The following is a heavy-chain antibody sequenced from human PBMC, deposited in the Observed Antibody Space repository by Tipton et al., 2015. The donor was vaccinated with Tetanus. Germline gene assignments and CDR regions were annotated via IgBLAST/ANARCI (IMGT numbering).Heavy chain of an antibody. CDR2: INPTDYQT. Sequence: VQLVQSGAEVKKPGESLKISCKPSGYDFTIYWIGWVRLTPGKGLEWMGVINPTDYQTSYNPSFEGHVTISADRSITTAYLQWNSLQTSDTAMYFCARRRSAILSGSHHWYFDIWGRGTLVTVSS. D-gene: IGHD3-9*01. CDR3: ARRRSAILSGSHHWYFDI. CDR1: GYDFTIYW. J-gene: IGHJ2*01. V-gene: IGHV5-51*01.